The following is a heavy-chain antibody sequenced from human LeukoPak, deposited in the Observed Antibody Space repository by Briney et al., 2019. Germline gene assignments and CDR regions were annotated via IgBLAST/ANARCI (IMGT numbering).Heavy chain of an antibody. J-gene: IGHJ4*02. CDR2: IYTSGST. D-gene: IGHD2-15*01. CDR1: GGSISTYF. V-gene: IGHV4-4*07. CDR3: AREEKAAQDY. Sequence: SETLSLTCTVSGGSISTYFWSWLRQPAGKGLEWIGRIYTSGSTNYNPSLKSRVTMSVDTSKNQFSLKPSSVTAADTAVYYCAREEKAAQDYWGQGTLVTVSS.